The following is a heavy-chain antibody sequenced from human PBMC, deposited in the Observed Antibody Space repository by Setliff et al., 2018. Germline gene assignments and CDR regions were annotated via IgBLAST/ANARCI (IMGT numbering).Heavy chain of an antibody. Sequence: ASVKVSCKASGYTFTNYAMNWVRQAPGQGLEGMGWINTNTGFPTYAQGFTGRFVFSLDTSVSTAYLQITSVKAEDTAVYYCARGYCSGGSCADFDYWGQGTLVTVSS. CDR3: ARGYCSGGSCADFDY. CDR2: INTNTGFP. D-gene: IGHD2-15*01. V-gene: IGHV7-4-1*02. CDR1: GYTFTNYA. J-gene: IGHJ4*02.